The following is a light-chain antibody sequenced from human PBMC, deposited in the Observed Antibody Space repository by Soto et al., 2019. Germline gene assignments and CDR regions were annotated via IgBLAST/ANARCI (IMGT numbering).Light chain of an antibody. CDR3: QQYNSYAGT. Sequence: DIHMTQSPSSLSAFVGDRVTITCRAGQTISNYVNWYQQKPGKAPKFLIYDASSLESGVPSRFSGSGSGTEFTLTISSLQPDDFATYYCQQYNSYAGTFGQGTKVDIK. V-gene: IGKV1-5*01. CDR2: DAS. CDR1: QTISNY. J-gene: IGKJ1*01.